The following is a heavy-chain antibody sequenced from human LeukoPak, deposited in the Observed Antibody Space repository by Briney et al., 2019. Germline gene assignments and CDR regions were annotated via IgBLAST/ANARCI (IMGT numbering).Heavy chain of an antibody. J-gene: IGHJ5*02. Sequence: SGTLSLTCAVSGGSISSSNWWSWVRQPPGKGLEWIGEIYHSGYTNLNPSLKSRLTISLDTSKNHFSLRLTSLTAADTAVYYCARHGFYGDSARRKFDPWGQGTLVTVSS. V-gene: IGHV4-4*02. CDR1: GGSISSSNW. CDR3: ARHGFYGDSARRKFDP. CDR2: IYHSGYT. D-gene: IGHD4-17*01.